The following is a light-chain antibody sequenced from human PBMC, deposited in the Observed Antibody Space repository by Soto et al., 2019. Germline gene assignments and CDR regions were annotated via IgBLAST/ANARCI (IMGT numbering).Light chain of an antibody. V-gene: IGLV1-47*01. J-gene: IGLJ1*01. Sequence: QSVLTQSPSASGTPGQRVTISCSGSASTIGRNYVYWYQQLPGTAPKLLNYRNSQRPSGVPDRFSGSKSGTSASLAISGLRSEDEADYYCAAWDDNLSGLYVFGAGTKLTVL. CDR2: RNS. CDR3: AAWDDNLSGLYV. CDR1: ASTIGRNY.